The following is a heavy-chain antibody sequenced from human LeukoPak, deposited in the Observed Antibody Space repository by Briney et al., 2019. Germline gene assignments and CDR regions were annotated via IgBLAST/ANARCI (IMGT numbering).Heavy chain of an antibody. CDR1: GGSISSYY. D-gene: IGHD5-12*01. CDR2: IYTSGST. J-gene: IGHJ3*02. Sequence: PSETLSLTCTVSGGSISSYYWSWIRQPAGKGLEWIGRIYTSGSTNYNPSLKSRVTMSVDTSKNQFSLKLSSVTAADTAVYYCARERAEMATISDAFDIWGQGTMVTVSS. CDR3: ARERAEMATISDAFDI. V-gene: IGHV4-4*07.